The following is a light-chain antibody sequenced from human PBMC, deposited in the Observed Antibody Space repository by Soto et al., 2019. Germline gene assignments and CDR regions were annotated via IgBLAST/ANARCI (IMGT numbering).Light chain of an antibody. V-gene: IGKV1-27*01. CDR3: QKYDSALRT. Sequence: DIQMTQSPSSLSASVGDRVTTTCRASQGIGYSLAWYQEKPGKVPKVLIYAASTLQSGVPSRFSGSGFGTDFTLTISSLQAEDVATYYCQKYDSALRTFGQGTKVDIK. CDR2: AAS. J-gene: IGKJ1*01. CDR1: QGIGYS.